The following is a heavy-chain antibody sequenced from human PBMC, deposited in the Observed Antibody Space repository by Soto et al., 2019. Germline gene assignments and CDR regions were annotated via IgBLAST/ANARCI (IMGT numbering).Heavy chain of an antibody. V-gene: IGHV1-69*01. J-gene: IGHJ4*02. CDR3: AGGSRAVAGAFDY. Sequence: QVQLVQSGAEVQKPGSSVKVSCKASGGTFSSYAISWVRQAPGQGLEWMGGIIPIFGTASYAQKFQGRVTITADESTSTAYMELSRLRSEYTAVYYWAGGSRAVAGAFDYWGQGTLVTVSS. CDR2: IIPIFGTA. D-gene: IGHD6-19*01. CDR1: GGTFSSYA.